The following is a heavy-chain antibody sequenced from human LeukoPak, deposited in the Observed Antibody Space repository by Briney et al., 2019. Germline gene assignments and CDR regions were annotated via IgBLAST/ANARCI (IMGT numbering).Heavy chain of an antibody. CDR3: ARLIGGWHSNYAMDV. V-gene: IGHV5-51*01. D-gene: IGHD6-19*01. CDR1: GYRFTNYW. J-gene: IGHJ6*02. CDR2: IYPGGSDT. Sequence: LGESLKISCKGSGYRFTNYWIGWVRQMPGKGLEWMGIIYPGGSDTRYSLSFQGQVTISADKSISTAYLHWSTLKASDSAMYYCARLIGGWHSNYAMDVWGQGTTVTVSS.